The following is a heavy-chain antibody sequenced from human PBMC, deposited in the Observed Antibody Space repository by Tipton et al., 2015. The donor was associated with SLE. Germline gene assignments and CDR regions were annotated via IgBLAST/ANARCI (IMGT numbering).Heavy chain of an antibody. J-gene: IGHJ3*02. CDR1: GYSISSGYY. D-gene: IGHD2/OR15-2a*01. V-gene: IGHV4-38-2*01. CDR3: ARAPHLSFDI. Sequence: TLSLTCAVSGYSISSGYYWGWIRQPPGKGLEWIGSIYHSGSTYYNPSLKSRVTISVDTSKNQFSLKLSSVTAADTAVYYCARAPHLSFDIWGQGTMVTVSS. CDR2: IYHSGST.